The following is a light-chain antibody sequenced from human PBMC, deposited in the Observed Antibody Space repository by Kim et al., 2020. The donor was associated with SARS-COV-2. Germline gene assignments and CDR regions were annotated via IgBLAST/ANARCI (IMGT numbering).Light chain of an antibody. J-gene: IGLJ2*01. CDR2: DVT. CDR3: TSYTSSNTVV. V-gene: IGLV2-14*01. Sequence: QSALTQPASVSGSPGQSITISCTGTSSDVGGYNYVSWYQQHPGKAPKLMIYDVTKRPSGVSNRFSGSKSGITASLTISGLQAEDEADYYCTSYTSSNTVVFGGGTQLTFL. CDR1: SSDVGGYNY.